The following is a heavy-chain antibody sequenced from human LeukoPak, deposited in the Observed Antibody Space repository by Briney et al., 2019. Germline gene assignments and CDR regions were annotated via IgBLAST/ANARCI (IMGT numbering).Heavy chain of an antibody. CDR1: GYTFTSYD. D-gene: IGHD3-10*01. CDR3: ARGPYGSGSYYYYYYYMDV. Sequence: ASVKVSCKASGYTFTSYDINWVRQATAQGREWMGWMNSNSGNTGYAQKFQGRVTMTRNTSIVTAYMELSSLRSEDTAVYYCARGPYGSGSYYYYYYYMDVWGKGTPVTVSS. CDR2: MNSNSGNT. J-gene: IGHJ6*03. V-gene: IGHV1-8*01.